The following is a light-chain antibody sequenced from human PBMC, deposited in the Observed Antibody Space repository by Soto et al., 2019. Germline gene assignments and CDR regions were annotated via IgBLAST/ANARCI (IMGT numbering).Light chain of an antibody. Sequence: QSALTQPASVSGSPGQSITISCTGTSSDIGGYNYVSWYQQHPGKAPKLMTYDVSDRPSGVSNRFSGSKSGNTASLTISGLQAEDEADYYCASYASSNTVLFGGGTKLTVL. CDR1: SSDIGGYNY. J-gene: IGLJ2*01. CDR2: DVS. V-gene: IGLV2-14*03. CDR3: ASYASSNTVL.